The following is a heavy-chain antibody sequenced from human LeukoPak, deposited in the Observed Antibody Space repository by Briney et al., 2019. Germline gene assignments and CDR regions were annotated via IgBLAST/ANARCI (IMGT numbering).Heavy chain of an antibody. V-gene: IGHV1-8*03. J-gene: IGHJ4*02. CDR3: ARGDTSSNSFDH. Sequence: AAVKVSCKASGYTFTSYDINWVRQATGQGREWMGWMNPNSGNTGYAQKFHGRVTITRNTSINKPSMELSSLRSEDSAVYYCARGDTSSNSFDHWGQGTLVTVSS. CDR1: GYTFTSYD. D-gene: IGHD4-11*01. CDR2: MNPNSGNT.